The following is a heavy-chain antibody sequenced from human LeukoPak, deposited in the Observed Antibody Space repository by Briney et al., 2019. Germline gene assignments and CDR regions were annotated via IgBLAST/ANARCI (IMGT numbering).Heavy chain of an antibody. CDR2: IYYSGST. CDR1: GGSISSYY. V-gene: IGHV4-59*12. Sequence: PSETLSLTCTVSGGSISSYYWSWIRQPPGKGLEWIGYIYYSGSTNHNPSLKSRVTISVDTSKNQFSLKLSSVTAADTAVYYCATVIRSRTIFGVVTPYYYMDVWGKGTTVTVSS. J-gene: IGHJ6*03. CDR3: ATVIRSRTIFGVVTPYYYMDV. D-gene: IGHD3-3*01.